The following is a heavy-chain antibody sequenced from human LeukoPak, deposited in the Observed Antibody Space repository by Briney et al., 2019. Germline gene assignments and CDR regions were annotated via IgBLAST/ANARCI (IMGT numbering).Heavy chain of an antibody. V-gene: IGHV3-33*06. CDR2: IWYDGSKK. D-gene: IGHD1-26*01. CDR3: AKDGPVGALDY. CDR1: GFTFSSYG. J-gene: IGHJ4*02. Sequence: GGSLRLSCAASGFTFSSYGMHWVRQAPGKGLELVAVIWYDGSKKYYADSVKGRFTISRDNSKNTLYLQMNSLRAEDTAVYYCAKDGPVGALDYWGQGTLVTVSS.